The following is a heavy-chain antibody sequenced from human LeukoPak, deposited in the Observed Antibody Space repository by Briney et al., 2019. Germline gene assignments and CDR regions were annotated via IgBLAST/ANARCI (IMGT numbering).Heavy chain of an antibody. V-gene: IGHV1-18*01. J-gene: IGHJ1*01. CDR1: GYTFTNYG. CDR3: ARGYYDGSDYEYFQH. Sequence: ASVKVSCKASGYTFTNYGISWVRQAPGQGLEWMGWISAYNGNTHYAQNLQGRVTMTTDTSTSTAYMELKSLRSDDTAVYYCARGYYDGSDYEYFQHWGQGTLVTVSS. D-gene: IGHD3-22*01. CDR2: ISAYNGNT.